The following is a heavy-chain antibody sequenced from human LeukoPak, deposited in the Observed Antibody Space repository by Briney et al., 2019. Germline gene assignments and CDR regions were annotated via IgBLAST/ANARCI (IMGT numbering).Heavy chain of an antibody. Sequence: ASVKVSCKASGYTFTDYYVHWVRQAPGQGLQWMGWIYPKNGDTHYAQNFRGRVTMSRDTSVTTVYMEATGLTSDDTAIYYCARGRITYNWFDPWGQGTLVTVSS. D-gene: IGHD1-14*01. CDR1: GYTFTDYY. CDR3: ARGRITYNWFDP. V-gene: IGHV1-2*02. CDR2: IYPKNGDT. J-gene: IGHJ5*02.